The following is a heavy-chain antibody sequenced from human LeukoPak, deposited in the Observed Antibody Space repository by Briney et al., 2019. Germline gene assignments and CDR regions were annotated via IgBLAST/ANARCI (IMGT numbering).Heavy chain of an antibody. V-gene: IGHV3-23*01. Sequence: GGSLRLSCAASGFTFSSYAMSWVRQAPGKGLEWVSGISGSGGSTYYADSVKGRFTISRDNSKNRLYLQMNSLRAEDRAVYSCAKRPRGNSLALFAYGGQEPLVTVP. D-gene: IGHD3-10*01. CDR1: GFTFSSYA. J-gene: IGHJ4*02. CDR3: AKRPRGNSLALFAY. CDR2: ISGSGGST.